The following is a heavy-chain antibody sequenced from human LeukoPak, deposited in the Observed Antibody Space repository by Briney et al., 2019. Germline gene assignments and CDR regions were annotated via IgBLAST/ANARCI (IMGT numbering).Heavy chain of an antibody. CDR2: IYYSGTT. CDR1: GGSISSYY. D-gene: IGHD3-3*01. J-gene: IGHJ4*02. V-gene: IGHV4-59*01. CDR3: ARAPFVEYNTAFLV. Sequence: PSETLSLTCTVSGGSISSYYWSWIRQPPGKGLEWIGYIYYSGTTNYNPSLKSRVTISVDTSKNQCSLRLSSVTAADTAVYYCARAPFVEYNTAFLVWGQGTLVTVSS.